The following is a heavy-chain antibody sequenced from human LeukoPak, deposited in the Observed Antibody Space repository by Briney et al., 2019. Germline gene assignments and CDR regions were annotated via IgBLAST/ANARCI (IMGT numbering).Heavy chain of an antibody. CDR2: IYYSGST. D-gene: IGHD3-16*01. J-gene: IGHJ3*02. Sequence: TSETLSLTCTVSGVSISSYYWSWIRQPPGKGLEWIGYIYYSGSTNYNPSLKSRVTISVDTSKNQFSLKLSSVTAADTAVYYCARDSWGDGAFDIWGQGTMVTVSS. V-gene: IGHV4-59*01. CDR1: GVSISSYY. CDR3: ARDSWGDGAFDI.